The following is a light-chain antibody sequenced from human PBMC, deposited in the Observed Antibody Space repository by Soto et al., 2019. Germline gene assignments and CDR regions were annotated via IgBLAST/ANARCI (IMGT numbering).Light chain of an antibody. CDR1: SNDVGGYNS. CDR2: EVN. V-gene: IGLV2-14*01. Sequence: QSALTQPASVSGSPGQSITISCTGTSNDVGGYNSVSWHQQHPGKAPKLIIYEVNYRPVGVSNRFSGSKSGNTASLTISGLQAEDEADYYCSAYRGSTTLVFGGGTKLTVL. J-gene: IGLJ2*01. CDR3: SAYRGSTTLV.